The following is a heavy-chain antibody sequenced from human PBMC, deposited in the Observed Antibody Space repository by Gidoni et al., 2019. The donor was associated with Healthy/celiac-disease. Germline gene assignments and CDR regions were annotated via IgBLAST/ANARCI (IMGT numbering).Heavy chain of an antibody. Sequence: EVQLVESGGGLVKPGGSLRLSCAASGFTFSSYSMTWVRQAPGKGLEWVSSISSSSSYIYYADSVKGRFTISRDNAKNSLYLQMNSLRAEDTAVYYCARDMAPYCSGGSCYSGGYYMDVWGKGTTVTVSS. D-gene: IGHD2-15*01. V-gene: IGHV3-21*01. J-gene: IGHJ6*03. CDR3: ARDMAPYCSGGSCYSGGYYMDV. CDR2: ISSSSSYI. CDR1: GFTFSSYS.